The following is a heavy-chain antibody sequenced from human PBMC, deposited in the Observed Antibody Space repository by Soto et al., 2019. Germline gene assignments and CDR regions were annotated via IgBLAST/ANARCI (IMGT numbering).Heavy chain of an antibody. CDR1: GGTFTNFA. Sequence: QVQLVQSGAEVKKPGSSVKVSCKASGGTFTNFAISWVRQAPGQGLEWMGGIIPVFGKAKYAQRFQGRVKITADESTSTAYMEANSLTSDDTAVYYCARGSPTTVTTWFDPWGQGTLVTVSS. CDR2: IIPVFGKA. D-gene: IGHD4-17*01. J-gene: IGHJ5*02. CDR3: ARGSPTTVTTWFDP. V-gene: IGHV1-69*01.